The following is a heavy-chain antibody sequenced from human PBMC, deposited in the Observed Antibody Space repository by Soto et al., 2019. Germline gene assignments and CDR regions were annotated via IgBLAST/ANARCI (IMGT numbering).Heavy chain of an antibody. CDR3: ANCEAV. V-gene: IGHV3-30-3*01. D-gene: IGHD2-21*01. Sequence: QVQLVESGGGVVQPGRSLRLSCAASGFSFSYYDMHWVRQVPGKGLEWVALLSSDSNNKYYADSVKGRFTISRDNSKNTLYLQMNRLRPEDTAVYYCANCEAVGGQGTLVTVSS. CDR2: LSSDSNNK. CDR1: GFSFSYYD. J-gene: IGHJ4*02.